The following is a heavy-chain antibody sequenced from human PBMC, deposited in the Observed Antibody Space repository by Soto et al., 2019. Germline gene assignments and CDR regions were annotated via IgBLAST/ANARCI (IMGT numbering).Heavy chain of an antibody. CDR1: GFTFSSHP. V-gene: IGHV3-48*01. CDR3: VGGIAYNWFDP. J-gene: IGHJ5*02. CDR2: ISGSSTTI. Sequence: HPGGSLRLSCAASGFTFSSHPMNWVRQAPGKGPEWISYISGSSTTIYYADAVKGRFTISRDNAQNSLYLQMNSLRAEDTAFYYCVGGIAYNWFDPWGQGTLVTVSS.